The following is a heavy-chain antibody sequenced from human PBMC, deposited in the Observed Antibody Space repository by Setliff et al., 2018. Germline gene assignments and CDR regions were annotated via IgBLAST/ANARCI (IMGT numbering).Heavy chain of an antibody. CDR1: GYSFTTYW. V-gene: IGHV5-51*01. D-gene: IGHD4-17*01. CDR3: ARRAVTAEYSQH. J-gene: IGHJ1*01. Sequence: PGESLKLSCKGSGYSFTTYWIGWVRQMPGKGLEWMGIIYPGDSDTRYSPSFQGQVTISADKSISTAYLQLSSLKASDTAIYYCARRAVTAEYSQHWGHGTLVTVPQ. CDR2: IYPGDSDT.